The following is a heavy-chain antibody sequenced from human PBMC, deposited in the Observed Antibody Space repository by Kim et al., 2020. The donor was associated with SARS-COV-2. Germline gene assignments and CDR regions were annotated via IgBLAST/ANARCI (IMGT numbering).Heavy chain of an antibody. CDR3: AREYEDGSGSYSFDY. J-gene: IGHJ4*02. CDR2: ILYDGNIK. D-gene: IGHD3-10*01. Sequence: GGSLRLSCAASGFTFSTYAMHWVRQAPGKGLEWVALILYDGNIKNYADSVEGRFTISRDNSKNTLYLQMNSLRAEDTAVYYCAREYEDGSGSYSFDYWGQGTLVTVSS. V-gene: IGHV3-30*04. CDR1: GFTFSTYA.